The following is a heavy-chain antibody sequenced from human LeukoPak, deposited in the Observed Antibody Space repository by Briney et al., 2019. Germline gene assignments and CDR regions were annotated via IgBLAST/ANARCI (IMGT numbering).Heavy chain of an antibody. D-gene: IGHD1-14*01. J-gene: IGHJ4*02. V-gene: IGHV1-46*01. CDR2: INPSSGST. CDR3: ARRGDRGNHADY. CDR1: GYTFTHYY. Sequence: ASVTVSCKASGYTFTHYYMHWVRQAPGQGLEWMGRINPSSGSTAYAQKFQDRLTLTMDMSASTLYMELSSLGSEDTAVYYCARRGDRGNHADYWGQGTLVTVSS.